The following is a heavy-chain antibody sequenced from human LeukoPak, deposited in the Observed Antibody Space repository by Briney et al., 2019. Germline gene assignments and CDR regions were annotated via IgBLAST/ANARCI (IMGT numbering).Heavy chain of an antibody. Sequence: GGSLRLSCAASGFTFSSYWMHWVRQAPGKGPVWVSRINSDGSSISYADSVKGRFTISRDNAKNTLYLQMNGLRAEDTAVYYCAREGTSGYYYSFDYWGQGTLVTVSS. V-gene: IGHV3-74*01. CDR2: INSDGSSI. D-gene: IGHD3-22*01. J-gene: IGHJ4*02. CDR1: GFTFSSYW. CDR3: AREGTSGYYYSFDY.